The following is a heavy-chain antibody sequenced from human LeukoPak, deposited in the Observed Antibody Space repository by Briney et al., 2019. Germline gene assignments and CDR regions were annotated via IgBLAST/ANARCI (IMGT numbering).Heavy chain of an antibody. Sequence: PGGSLRLSCAASGFTFSSYWMDWVRQAPGKGLVWVSRINSDGSRTTYVDSVKGRFTISRDNAKNTLYLQMNSLRAEDTAVYYCARIQQQLVGTDYWGQGTLVTVSS. V-gene: IGHV3-74*03. CDR3: ARIQQQLVGTDY. D-gene: IGHD6-13*01. CDR2: INSDGSRT. J-gene: IGHJ4*02. CDR1: GFTFSSYW.